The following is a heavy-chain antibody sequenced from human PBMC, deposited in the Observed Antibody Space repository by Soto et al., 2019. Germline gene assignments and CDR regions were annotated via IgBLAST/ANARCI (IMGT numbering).Heavy chain of an antibody. CDR1: GYTFTSYG. CDR3: AGVRIAARHRAYYYYYYYMDV. Sequence: QVQLVQSGAEVKKPGASVKVSCKASGYTFTSYGISWVRQAPGQGLEWMGWISAYNGNTNYAQKLQGRVTMTTDTSTSTAYMELRSLRSDDTAVYYCAGVRIAARHRAYYYYYYYMDVWGKGTTVTVSS. D-gene: IGHD6-6*01. V-gene: IGHV1-18*01. CDR2: ISAYNGNT. J-gene: IGHJ6*03.